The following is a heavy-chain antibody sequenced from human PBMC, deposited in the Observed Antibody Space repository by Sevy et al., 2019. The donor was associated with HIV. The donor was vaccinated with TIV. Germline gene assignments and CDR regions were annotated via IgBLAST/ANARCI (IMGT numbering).Heavy chain of an antibody. Sequence: ASVKVSCKASGHTISNYAISWVRQAPGQGLEWMGGIIPMFGAPNYAQKFQGRVTITADESTSTAYMQLSSLRSEDTAVYYCARDSLYSTNWAFDYWGQGTLVTVSS. CDR2: IIPMFGAP. D-gene: IGHD6-13*01. J-gene: IGHJ4*02. CDR3: ARDSLYSTNWAFDY. CDR1: GHTISNYA. V-gene: IGHV1-69*13.